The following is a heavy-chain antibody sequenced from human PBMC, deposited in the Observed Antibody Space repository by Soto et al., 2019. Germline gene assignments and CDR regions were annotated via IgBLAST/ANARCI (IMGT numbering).Heavy chain of an antibody. CDR2: IIPIFGTP. CDR1: GDSFSDYA. J-gene: IGHJ4*02. CDR3: ARDRAPRGWSYLDL. D-gene: IGHD2-15*01. Sequence: QVQLVQSGAEVKKPGSSVKISCKAFGDSFSDYAISWVRQAPGQGLEWMGGIIPIFGTPNYAQKFQDRVTFTAHESTNTAYMELSRLTSEDTAVYYCARDRAPRGWSYLDLWGQGTQVTVSS. V-gene: IGHV1-69*01.